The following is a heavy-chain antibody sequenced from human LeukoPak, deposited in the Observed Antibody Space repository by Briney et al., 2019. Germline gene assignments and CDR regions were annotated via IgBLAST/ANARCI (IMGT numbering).Heavy chain of an antibody. D-gene: IGHD3-10*01. CDR1: GYTFTGYY. CDR3: ARSLWFGEYDY. CDR2: INPNSGGT. V-gene: IGHV1-2*06. J-gene: IGHJ4*02. Sequence: GASVTVSCKASGYTFTGYYMHWVRQAPGQGLEWMGRINPNSGGTNYAQKFQGRVTMTRDTSISTAYMELSRLRSDDTAVYYCARSLWFGEYDYWGQGTLVTVSS.